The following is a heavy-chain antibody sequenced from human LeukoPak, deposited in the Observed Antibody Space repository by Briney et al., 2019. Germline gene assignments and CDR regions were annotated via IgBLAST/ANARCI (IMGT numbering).Heavy chain of an antibody. D-gene: IGHD6-13*01. Sequence: SQTLSLTCTVSGGSISSGDYYWSWIRQPPGKGLEWIGYIYYSGSTYYNPSLKSRVTISVDTSKNQFSLKLSSVTAADTAVYYCARGGRYSSSWYHDYWGQGTLVTVSS. CDR3: ARGGRYSSSWYHDY. CDR1: GGSISSGDYY. J-gene: IGHJ4*02. V-gene: IGHV4-30-4*01. CDR2: IYYSGST.